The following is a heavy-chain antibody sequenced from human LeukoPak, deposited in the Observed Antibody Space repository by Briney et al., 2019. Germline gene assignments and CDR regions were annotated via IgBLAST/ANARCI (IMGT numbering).Heavy chain of an antibody. CDR3: AAGDGTVTSSGY. J-gene: IGHJ4*02. CDR1: GGTFSSYA. CDR2: IIPILGIA. V-gene: IGHV1-69*04. D-gene: IGHD4-17*01. Sequence: SVKVSCKASGGTFSSYAISWVRQAPGQGLEWMGRIIPILGIANYAQKLQGRVTMTTDTPTSTAYMELRSLRSGDTAVYYCAAGDGTVTSSGYWGQGTLVTVSS.